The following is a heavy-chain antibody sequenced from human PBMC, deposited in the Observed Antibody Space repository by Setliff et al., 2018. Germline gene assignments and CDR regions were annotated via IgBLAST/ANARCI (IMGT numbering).Heavy chain of an antibody. CDR1: DASIGGSGYY. Sequence: SETLSLTCTVSDASIGGSGYYWGWIRQPPGKGPEWIGSIYYSGSTYYNPSLKSRVTISVDTSKNQLSLKLNSVTAADTAVYYCARRVGSVGIQLPDYWGQGTLVTVSS. V-gene: IGHV4-39*01. J-gene: IGHJ4*02. CDR2: IYYSGST. D-gene: IGHD5-18*01. CDR3: ARRVGSVGIQLPDY.